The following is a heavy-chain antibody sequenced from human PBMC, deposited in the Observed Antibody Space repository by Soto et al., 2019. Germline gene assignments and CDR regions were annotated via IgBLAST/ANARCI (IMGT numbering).Heavy chain of an antibody. J-gene: IGHJ4*02. CDR1: VDTVNSYA. CDR2: ISGSGGST. V-gene: IGHV3-23*01. Sequence: PGGSLRLCGAASVDTVNSYAMSWVLQAPGKGLEWVSAISGSGGSTYYADSVKGRFTISRDNSKNTLYLQMNSLRAEDTAVYYCAKVGYYDILTGYYKGGYFDYWGQGTLVTVSS. D-gene: IGHD3-9*01. CDR3: AKVGYYDILTGYYKGGYFDY.